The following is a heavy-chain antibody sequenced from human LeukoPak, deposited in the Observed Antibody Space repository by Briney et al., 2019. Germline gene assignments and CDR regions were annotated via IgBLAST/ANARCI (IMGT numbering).Heavy chain of an antibody. D-gene: IGHD1-26*01. CDR3: SRVSRIACPSGSYYGMGPFNY. CDR1: GGSISSYY. Sequence: KTSETLSLTCTVSGGSISSYYWSWIRQPPGKGLERIGRIHTSGSTNYNPYLKSRVTMSVATSKTQSSRNLSSMTAAATARYYCSRVSRIACPSGSYYGMGPFNYWGQGTLVTVSS. J-gene: IGHJ4*02. CDR2: IHTSGST. V-gene: IGHV4-4*07.